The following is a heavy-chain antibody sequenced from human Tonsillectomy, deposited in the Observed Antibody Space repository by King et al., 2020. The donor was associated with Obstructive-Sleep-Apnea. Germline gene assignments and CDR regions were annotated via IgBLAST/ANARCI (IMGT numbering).Heavy chain of an antibody. CDR2: ISYDESVK. CDR3: AKVTSGVNETSDDYGASGMDV. Sequence: VQLVESGGGVVQPGRSLRLSCAASGFTFTNYGLHWVRQAPGKGLEWVAVISYDESVKYYADSVKGRFTISRDNSKNTVFLQMNSLRTEDTALYYCAKVTSGVNETSDDYGASGMDVWGQGTTVTVSS. CDR1: GFTFTNYG. V-gene: IGHV3-30*18. D-gene: IGHD3-16*01. J-gene: IGHJ6*02.